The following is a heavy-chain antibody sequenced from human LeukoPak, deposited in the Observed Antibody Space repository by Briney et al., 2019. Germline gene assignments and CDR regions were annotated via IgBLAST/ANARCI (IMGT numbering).Heavy chain of an antibody. D-gene: IGHD1-26*01. J-gene: IGHJ3*02. Sequence: GGSLRLSCAASGFTFSSYAMSWVRQAPGKGLEWVSVIFSGGSTYYADSVKGRFTISRDNSKNTVYLQMNSLRVEDTAVYYCARGRRWDLLVSLIDASDIWGQGTVATVSS. CDR1: GFTFSSYA. CDR2: IFSGGST. V-gene: IGHV3-23*01. CDR3: ARGRRWDLLVSLIDASDI.